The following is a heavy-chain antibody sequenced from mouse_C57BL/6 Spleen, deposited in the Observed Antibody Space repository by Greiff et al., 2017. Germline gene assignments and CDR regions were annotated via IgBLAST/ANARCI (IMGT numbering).Heavy chain of an antibody. CDR2: IHPNSGST. D-gene: IGHD1-1*01. CDR1: GYNITSYW. Sequence: QVQLQQPGAELVKPGASVKLSCTASGYNITSYWMHWVKQRPGQGLEWIGMIHPNSGSTKYTEKFKSKATLTVDKSSSTAYMQLSSLTSADSAVYCCARVYYCDISYDRCDYGGKGTTLTVS. V-gene: IGHV1-64*01. J-gene: IGHJ2*01. CDR3: ARVYYCDISYDRCDY.